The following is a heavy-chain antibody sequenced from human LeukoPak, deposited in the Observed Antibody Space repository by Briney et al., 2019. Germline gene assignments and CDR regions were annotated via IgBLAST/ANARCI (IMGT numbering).Heavy chain of an antibody. D-gene: IGHD3-3*01. CDR3: AKDPDYDFWSVSFDY. Sequence: GGSLRLSCAASGFTFDDYAMHWVRQAPGKGLEWVSGISWNSGSIDYADSVKGRFTISRDNAKNSLYLQMNSLRAEDTALYYCAKDPDYDFWSVSFDYWGQGTLVTVSS. J-gene: IGHJ4*02. CDR1: GFTFDDYA. V-gene: IGHV3-9*01. CDR2: ISWNSGSI.